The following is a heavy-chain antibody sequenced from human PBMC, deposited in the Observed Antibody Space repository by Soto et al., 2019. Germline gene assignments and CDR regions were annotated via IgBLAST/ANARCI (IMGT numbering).Heavy chain of an antibody. CDR2: IIPIFGTA. D-gene: IGHD3-3*01. V-gene: IGHV1-69*13. Sequence: SVKVSCKASGGTFSSYAISWVRQAPGQGLEWMGGIIPIFGTANYAQKFQGRVTITADESTSTAYMELSSLRSEDTAVYYCALGDFWSGPKVGYYYYGMGVWGQGTTVTVSS. CDR1: GGTFSSYA. J-gene: IGHJ6*02. CDR3: ALGDFWSGPKVGYYYYGMGV.